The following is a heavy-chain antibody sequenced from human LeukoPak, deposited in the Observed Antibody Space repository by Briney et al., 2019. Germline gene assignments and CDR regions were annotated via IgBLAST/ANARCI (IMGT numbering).Heavy chain of an antibody. J-gene: IGHJ6*02. D-gene: IGHD3-22*01. CDR3: ARERGDSSGYYFISLYGMDV. CDR2: INPNSGGT. Sequence: GASVKVSCKASGYTFTSYGISWVRQAPGQGLEWMGWINPNSGGTNYAQKFQGWVTMTRDTSISTAYMELSRLRSDDTAVYYCARERGDSSGYYFISLYGMDVWGQGTTVTVSS. CDR1: GYTFTSYG. V-gene: IGHV1-2*04.